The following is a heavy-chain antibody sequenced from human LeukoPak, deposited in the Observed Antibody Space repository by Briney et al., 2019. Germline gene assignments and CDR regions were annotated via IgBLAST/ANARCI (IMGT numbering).Heavy chain of an antibody. CDR2: INSDGSST. Sequence: GGPLRLSCAASGFTFSSYWMHWVRQAPGKGLVWVSRINSDGSSTSYADSLKGRFTISRDNAKNTLYLQMNSPRAEDTAVYYCARDLLGNSGSYLRHPNGPPFDYWGQGTLVTVSS. D-gene: IGHD1-26*01. J-gene: IGHJ4*02. CDR3: ARDLLGNSGSYLRHPNGPPFDY. CDR1: GFTFSSYW. V-gene: IGHV3-74*01.